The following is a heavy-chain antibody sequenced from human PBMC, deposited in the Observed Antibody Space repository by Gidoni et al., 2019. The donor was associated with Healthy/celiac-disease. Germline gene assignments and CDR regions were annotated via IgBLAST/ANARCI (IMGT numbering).Heavy chain of an antibody. CDR2: IIPTLGIA. D-gene: IGHD3-9*01. CDR3: ARSPYDSLTGYYSSGAGPQIDLFDP. V-gene: IGHV1-69*02. CDR1: RGTVSSNT. Sequence: QVQPVQPGAEVKKPGSSVKVTCKASRGTVSSNTNSWVRQAPGQGLEWMGRIIPTLGIANYAQKFQGRVTITADTSTSTAYMELSSLRSEDTAVYFCARSPYDSLTGYYSSGAGPQIDLFDPWGQGTLVTVSS. J-gene: IGHJ5*02.